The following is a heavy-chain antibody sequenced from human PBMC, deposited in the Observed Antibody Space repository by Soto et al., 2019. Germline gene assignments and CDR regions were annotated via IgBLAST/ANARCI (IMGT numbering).Heavy chain of an antibody. CDR2: IYHSGST. Sequence: PSETLSLTCAVSGGSISSSNWWSWVRQPPGKGLEWIGEIYHSGSTNYNPSLKSRVTISVDKSKNQFSLKLSSVTAADTAVYYCARDWPKGYSYGYYYYYGMDVWGQGTTVTVSS. D-gene: IGHD5-18*01. V-gene: IGHV4-4*02. CDR1: GGSISSSNW. J-gene: IGHJ6*02. CDR3: ARDWPKGYSYGYYYYYGMDV.